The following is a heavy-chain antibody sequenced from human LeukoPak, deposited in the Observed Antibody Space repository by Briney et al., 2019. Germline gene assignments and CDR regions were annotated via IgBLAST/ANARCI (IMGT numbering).Heavy chain of an antibody. Sequence: GGSLRLSCAASGFTFSSQAMSWVRQAQGKGLEWVSTISGSGGNTYYADSVKGRFTISRDNSKNTMYLQMNSLRAEDTAVYYCAKGNYGDYSPWDSWGQGTLVTVSS. CDR2: ISGSGGNT. V-gene: IGHV3-23*01. CDR1: GFTFSSQA. CDR3: AKGNYGDYSPWDS. D-gene: IGHD4-17*01. J-gene: IGHJ4*02.